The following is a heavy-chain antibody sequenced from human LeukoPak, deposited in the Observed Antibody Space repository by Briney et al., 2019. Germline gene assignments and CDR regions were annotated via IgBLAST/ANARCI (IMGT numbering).Heavy chain of an antibody. D-gene: IGHD4-17*01. CDR3: ARFFDGDYFYTNYFDY. CDR2: ISSSSSTI. J-gene: IGHJ4*02. Sequence: QPGGSLRLSCAASGFTFSSYWMGWVRQAPGKGLEWVSYISSSSSTIYYADSVKGRFTISRDNAKNSLYLQMNSLRAEDTAVYYCARFFDGDYFYTNYFDYWGQGTLVTVSS. V-gene: IGHV3-48*04. CDR1: GFTFSSYW.